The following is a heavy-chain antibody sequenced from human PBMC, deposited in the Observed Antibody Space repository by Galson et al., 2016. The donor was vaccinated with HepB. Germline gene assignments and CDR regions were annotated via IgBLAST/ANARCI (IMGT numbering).Heavy chain of an antibody. CDR2: INPSNGGA. J-gene: IGHJ5*02. Sequence: SVKVSCKASGYPFTNYFMHWVRQAPGQGLEWVGVINPSNGGASYAQKLRGRVTMSTDTSTTTVYMELSSLRSEGTAVYYCARVAMSSRPNWFVPWGQGTLVTVSS. V-gene: IGHV1-46*04. CDR1: GYPFTNYF. CDR3: ARVAMSSRPNWFVP. D-gene: IGHD6-6*01.